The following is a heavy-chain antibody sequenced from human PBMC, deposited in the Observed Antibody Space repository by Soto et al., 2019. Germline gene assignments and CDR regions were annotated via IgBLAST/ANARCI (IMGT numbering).Heavy chain of an antibody. D-gene: IGHD2-2*01. CDR3: ARYYCSSTSCYFNWFDP. CDR1: GGSFSGYY. V-gene: IGHV4-34*01. CDR2: INHSGRT. J-gene: IGHJ5*02. Sequence: QVQLQQWGAGLLKPSETLSLTCAVYGGSFSGYYWSWIRQPPGKGLEWIGEINHSGRTNYNPSLKSRVTISVDTSKNQFSLKLSSVTAADTAVYYCARYYCSSTSCYFNWFDPWGQGTLVTVSS.